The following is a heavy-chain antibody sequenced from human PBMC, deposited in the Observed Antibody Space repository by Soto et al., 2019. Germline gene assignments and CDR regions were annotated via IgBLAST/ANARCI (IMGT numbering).Heavy chain of an antibody. D-gene: IGHD3-3*01. Sequence: ASVKVSCKASGYTFTGYYMHWVRQAPGQGLEWMGWINPNSGGTNYAQKFQGWVTMTRDTSISTAYMELSRLRSDDTAVYYCARDMQGRTYYDFWSGSSYGMDVWGQGTTVTVS. V-gene: IGHV1-2*04. J-gene: IGHJ6*02. CDR1: GYTFTGYY. CDR3: ARDMQGRTYYDFWSGSSYGMDV. CDR2: INPNSGGT.